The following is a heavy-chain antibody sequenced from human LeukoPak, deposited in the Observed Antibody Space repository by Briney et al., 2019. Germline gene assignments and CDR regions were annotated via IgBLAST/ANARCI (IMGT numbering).Heavy chain of an antibody. CDR2: IYPGDSDT. D-gene: IGHD3-22*01. CDR1: GYSFTTYW. J-gene: IGHJ4*01. Sequence: GESLKISCMGSGYSFTTYWIGWVRHMPGKGLEWMGIIYPGDSDTRYSPSFQGQVTISADKSISTAYLQWSSLKASDTAMYYCARRRSGYYFDYWGHGTLVTVSS. V-gene: IGHV5-51*01. CDR3: ARRRSGYYFDY.